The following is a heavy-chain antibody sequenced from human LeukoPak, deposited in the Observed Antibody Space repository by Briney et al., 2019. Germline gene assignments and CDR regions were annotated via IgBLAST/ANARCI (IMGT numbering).Heavy chain of an antibody. J-gene: IGHJ4*02. V-gene: IGHV4-59*05. CDR2: IYYSGST. D-gene: IGHD3-10*01. Sequence: SETLSLTCTVSGGSISSYYWSWIRQPPGKGLEWIGSIYYSGSTYYNPSLKSRVTISVDTSKNQFSLKLSSGTAADTAVYYCARRVAMVRGVIIDYYFDYWGQGTLVTVSS. CDR1: GGSISSYY. CDR3: ARRVAMVRGVIIDYYFDY.